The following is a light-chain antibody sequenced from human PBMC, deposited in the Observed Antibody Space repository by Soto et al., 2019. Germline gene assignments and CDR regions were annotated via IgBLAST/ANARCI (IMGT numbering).Light chain of an antibody. CDR3: SSYAGSNNYVV. J-gene: IGLJ2*01. CDR1: SSDIGAYNF. CDR2: GVS. V-gene: IGLV2-8*01. Sequence: QSALTQPPSASGSPGQSVSISCTGTSSDIGAYNFVSWYQQHPGKAPRLMIYGVSKRPSGVLDRFSGSKSGNTASLTVSGLQAEDEADYYCSSYAGSNNYVVFGGGTKLTVL.